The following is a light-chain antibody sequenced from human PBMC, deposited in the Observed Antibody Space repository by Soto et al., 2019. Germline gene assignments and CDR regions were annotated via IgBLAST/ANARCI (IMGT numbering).Light chain of an antibody. CDR1: SSDVGGYNY. Sequence: QSVLTQPPSAPGSPGRSVTISCTGTSSDVGGYNYVSWYQQRPGKAPKLIIYEVNKRPSGVPDRVFGSKSGNTASLTVSGLQTEDEADYYCCSFAGTNSFVFGTGTKSPS. V-gene: IGLV2-8*01. J-gene: IGLJ1*01. CDR3: CSFAGTNSFV. CDR2: EVN.